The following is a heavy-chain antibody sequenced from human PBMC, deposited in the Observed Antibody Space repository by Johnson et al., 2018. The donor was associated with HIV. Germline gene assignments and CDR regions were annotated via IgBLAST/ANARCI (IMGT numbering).Heavy chain of an antibody. CDR1: GFTFDDYA. V-gene: IGHV3-20*04. J-gene: IGHJ3*02. CDR2: ISWNGGST. Sequence: VQLVESGGGVVRPGGSLRLSCVGSGFTFDDYALSWVRQLPGKGLEWVSGISWNGGSTAYADSVKGRFTIPRDNAKNSLYLQMHSLRVEDTASYYCARDLVGSPRAFDIWGQGTMVTVSS. CDR3: ARDLVGSPRAFDI. D-gene: IGHD2-8*02.